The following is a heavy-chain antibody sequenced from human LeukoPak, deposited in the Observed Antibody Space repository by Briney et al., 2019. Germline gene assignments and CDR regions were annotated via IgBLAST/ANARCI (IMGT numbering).Heavy chain of an antibody. D-gene: IGHD3-10*01. J-gene: IGHJ4*02. CDR2: INHSGST. V-gene: IGHV4-34*01. CDR3: ARGPAITMVRGVIIRRGCYFDY. Sequence: SETLSPTCAVYGGSFSGYYWSWIRQPPGKGLEWIGEINHSGSTNYNPSLKSRVTISVDTSKNQFSLKLSSVTAADTAVYYCARGPAITMVRGVIIRRGCYFDYWGQGTLVTVSS. CDR1: GGSFSGYY.